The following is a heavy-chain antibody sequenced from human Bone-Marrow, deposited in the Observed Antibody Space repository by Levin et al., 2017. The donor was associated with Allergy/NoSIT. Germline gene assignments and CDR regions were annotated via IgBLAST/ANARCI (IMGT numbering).Heavy chain of an antibody. Sequence: PGGSLRLSCAASGFSFSNYGMTWVRQAPGKGLQWVATISGSGTVTDYADSVKGRFIISRDNSKSTLYLQVNILRAEAAAVYCCARDVERDLTRSLYSAVDHCGQGSLVTGAS. CDR3: ARDVERDLTRSLYSAVDH. V-gene: IGHV3-23*01. J-gene: IGHJ4*02. CDR1: GFSFSNYG. CDR2: ISGSGTVT. D-gene: IGHD3-9*01.